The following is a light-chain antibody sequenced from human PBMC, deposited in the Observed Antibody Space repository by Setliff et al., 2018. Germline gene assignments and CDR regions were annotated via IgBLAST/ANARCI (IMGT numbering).Light chain of an antibody. CDR2: AVS. V-gene: IGLV2-14*03. CDR1: SSDVGSYDL. J-gene: IGLJ1*01. Sequence: ALAQPASVSGSPGQSITISCSGTSSDVGSYDLVSWYQQHPGKAPKLIIYAVSDRPSGVSNRFSGSKSGNTASLTISGLQTEDEADYYCNAYTSGSTYVFGTGTKGTVL. CDR3: NAYTSGSTYV.